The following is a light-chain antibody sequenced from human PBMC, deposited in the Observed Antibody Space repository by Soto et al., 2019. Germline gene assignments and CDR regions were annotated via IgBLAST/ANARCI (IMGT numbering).Light chain of an antibody. CDR1: SSDVVGYKY. CDR2: EVS. J-gene: IGLJ2*01. Sequence: QSVLTQPASVSGSPGQSITISCTGTSSDVVGYKYVSWYQQHPDKAPKLIIFEVSNRPSGISSRFSGSKSGNTASLTISVLQAEDEADYYCASYTSGSTSVIFGRGTKLTVL. CDR3: ASYTSGSTSVI. V-gene: IGLV2-14*01.